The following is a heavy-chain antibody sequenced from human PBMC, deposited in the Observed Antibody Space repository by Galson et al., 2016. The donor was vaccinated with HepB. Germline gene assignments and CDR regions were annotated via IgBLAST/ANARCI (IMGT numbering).Heavy chain of an antibody. J-gene: IGHJ6*02. CDR1: GFTLSHFG. Sequence: SLRLSCAASGFTLSHFGLHWVRQAPGKGLEWVAMIWYDGSKKYYADSVKGRFTISRDNSKNTLYLQVNSLRAEDTGVYYCARERIAVAGPHYYFYAMDVWGQGTTVTVSS. V-gene: IGHV3-33*01. D-gene: IGHD6-19*01. CDR2: IWYDGSKK. CDR3: ARERIAVAGPHYYFYAMDV.